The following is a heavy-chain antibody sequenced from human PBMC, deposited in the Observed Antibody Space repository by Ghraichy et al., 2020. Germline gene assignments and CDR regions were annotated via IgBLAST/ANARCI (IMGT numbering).Heavy chain of an antibody. CDR1: GFSFSLAW. Sequence: AGSLRLSCAASGFSFSLAWMNWVRQAPGKGLEWVALIKDKSDGVTTDYAAPVKGRFTISRDDSTNTLYLQINSLKTEDTADYYCTTGHDFGTNDWDGPWGQGTLVIVSS. CDR2: IKDKSDGVTT. D-gene: IGHD4/OR15-4a*01. J-gene: IGHJ5*02. CDR3: TTGHDFGTNDWDGP. V-gene: IGHV3-15*01.